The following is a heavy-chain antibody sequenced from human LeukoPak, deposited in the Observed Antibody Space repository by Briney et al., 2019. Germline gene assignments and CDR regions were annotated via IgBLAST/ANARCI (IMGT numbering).Heavy chain of an antibody. D-gene: IGHD5-12*01. J-gene: IGHJ3*01. CDR2: IYYSGRS. V-gene: IGHV4-31*03. Sequence: TPSETLSLTCTVSGGSISSGVSYWRWVRQHPGKGLEWIAYIYYSGRSSYNPSLKSRVTISVDTSNNQFSLKLSSVPAADTAVYYCARDYRFDSGYDLLDASHVWGQGTMVTVSS. CDR1: GGSISSGVSY. CDR3: ARDYRFDSGYDLLDASHV.